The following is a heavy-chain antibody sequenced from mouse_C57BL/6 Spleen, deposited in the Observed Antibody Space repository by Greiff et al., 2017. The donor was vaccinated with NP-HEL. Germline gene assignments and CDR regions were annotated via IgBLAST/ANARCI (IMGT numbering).Heavy chain of an antibody. D-gene: IGHD1-1*01. CDR2: IYPGDGDT. Sequence: VQLQQSGPELVKPGASVKISCKASGYAFSSSWMNWVKQRPGKGLEWIGRIYPGDGDTNYNGKFKGKATLTAAKSSSTAYMQLSSLTSEDSAVSSCARDPYSGRGYYFVTRGEDTTLTVSS. V-gene: IGHV1-82*01. CDR3: ARDPYSGRGYYFVT. CDR1: GYAFSSSW. J-gene: IGHJ2*01.